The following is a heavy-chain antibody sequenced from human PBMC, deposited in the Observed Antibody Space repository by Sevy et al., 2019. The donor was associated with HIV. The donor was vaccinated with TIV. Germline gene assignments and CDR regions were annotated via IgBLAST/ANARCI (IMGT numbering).Heavy chain of an antibody. CDR2: IIPILGTT. V-gene: IGHV1-69*01. Sequence: VKVSCKASGGTFTTSGISWVRQVPGQGLEWMGGIIPILGTTNYAQRFQYRVTITADESTKTAYMELSSLRSEDTAVYYCARGGGNGWYYFDYWDQATSVTVSS. CDR1: GGTFTTSG. J-gene: IGHJ4*02. CDR3: ARGGGNGWYYFDY. D-gene: IGHD6-19*01.